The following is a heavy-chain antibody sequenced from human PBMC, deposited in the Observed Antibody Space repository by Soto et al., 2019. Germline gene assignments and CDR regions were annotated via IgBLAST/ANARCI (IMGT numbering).Heavy chain of an antibody. CDR1: GFTFSSYS. D-gene: IGHD3-9*01. CDR2: ISSSSSYI. CDR3: ARDPGVVYDILTPDGSYYFDY. Sequence: EVQLVESGGGLVKPGGSLRLSCAASGFTFSSYSMNWVRQAPGKGLEWVSSISSSSSYIYYADAVKGRFTISRDNAKNSLYLQMNSLRAEDTAVYYCARDPGVVYDILTPDGSYYFDYWGQGNLVTVSS. J-gene: IGHJ4*02. V-gene: IGHV3-21*01.